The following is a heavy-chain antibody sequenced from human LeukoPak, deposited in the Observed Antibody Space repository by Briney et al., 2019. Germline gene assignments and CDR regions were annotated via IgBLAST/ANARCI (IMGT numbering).Heavy chain of an antibody. J-gene: IGHJ4*02. CDR1: GFTFSSYE. Sequence: PGGSLRLSCAASGFTFSSYEMNWVRQAPGKGLEWVSYISSSGSTIYYADSVKGRFTISRDNAKNSLYLQMNSLRAEDTAVYYCAKAPEWLLSYYFDYWGQGTLVTVSS. CDR2: ISSSGSTI. D-gene: IGHD3-3*01. CDR3: AKAPEWLLSYYFDY. V-gene: IGHV3-48*03.